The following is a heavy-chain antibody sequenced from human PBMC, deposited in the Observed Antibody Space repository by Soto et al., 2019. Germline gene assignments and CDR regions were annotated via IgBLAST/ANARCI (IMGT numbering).Heavy chain of an antibody. Sequence: PSETLSLTCTVSGGSIISGGDFWNWIRQHPGKGLEWIGSIYYSGSTSYNPSLKSRVTISEDTSKNQFSLKLTSLTAADTAVYYCARDVPPTVTLDAFDIWGPGTMVTVSS. CDR3: ARDVPPTVTLDAFDI. CDR1: GGSIISGGDF. D-gene: IGHD4-4*01. V-gene: IGHV4-31*03. J-gene: IGHJ3*02. CDR2: IYYSGST.